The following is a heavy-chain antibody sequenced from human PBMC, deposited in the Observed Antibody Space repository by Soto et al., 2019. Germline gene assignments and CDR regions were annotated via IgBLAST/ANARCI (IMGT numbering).Heavy chain of an antibody. CDR1: GGSISRYY. CDR3: ARCLVAGFCMDV. Sequence: SETLSLTCTVSGGSISRYYWSWIRQPPGKGLEWIGYIYYSGSTKYNPSLKSRVTISVDTSKNQFSLKLSSVTAADTAVYYCARCLVAGFCMDVWGQGTTVTVSS. D-gene: IGHD2-15*01. J-gene: IGHJ6*02. V-gene: IGHV4-59*01. CDR2: IYYSGST.